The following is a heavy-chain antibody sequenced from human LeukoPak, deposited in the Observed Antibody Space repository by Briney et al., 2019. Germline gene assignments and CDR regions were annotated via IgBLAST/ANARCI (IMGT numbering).Heavy chain of an antibody. CDR3: AKDGPEEYYDFWSGYYQYNWFDP. V-gene: IGHV3-23*01. Sequence: GGSLRLSCAASGFTFSSYAMSWVRQAPGKRLEWVSAISGSGGSTYYADSVKGRFTISRDNSKNTLYLQMNSLRAEDTAVYYCAKDGPEEYYDFWSGYYQYNWFDPWGQGTLVTVSS. CDR2: ISGSGGST. D-gene: IGHD3-3*01. CDR1: GFTFSSYA. J-gene: IGHJ5*02.